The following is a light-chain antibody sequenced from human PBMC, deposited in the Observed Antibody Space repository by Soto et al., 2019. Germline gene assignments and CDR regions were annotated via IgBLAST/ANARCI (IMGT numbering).Light chain of an antibody. Sequence: IVMTQSPDSLTVSLGERATINCKSSQSVLYSSNNKNYLAWYQQKPGQPPKLLIYWASTRESGVPDRFSGSGSGTDFTLTISSLQAEDVAVYYCQQYYGTLYTFGQGTKLEIK. CDR3: QQYYGTLYT. CDR1: QSVLYSSNNKNY. CDR2: WAS. V-gene: IGKV4-1*01. J-gene: IGKJ2*01.